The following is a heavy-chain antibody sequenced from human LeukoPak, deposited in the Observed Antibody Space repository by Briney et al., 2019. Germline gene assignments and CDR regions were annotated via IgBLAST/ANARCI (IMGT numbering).Heavy chain of an antibody. CDR1: GYSISSGYY. Sequence: SETLSLTCTVSGYSISSGYYWGWIRQTPGKGLEWIGYIYHGGRTDYNPSLKSRVTISVDTSKNQFSLKLSSVTAADTAVYYCARQTYSSSWGGVVDYWGQGTLVTVSS. CDR3: ARQTYSSSWGGVVDY. V-gene: IGHV4-38-2*02. J-gene: IGHJ4*02. CDR2: IYHGGRT. D-gene: IGHD6-13*01.